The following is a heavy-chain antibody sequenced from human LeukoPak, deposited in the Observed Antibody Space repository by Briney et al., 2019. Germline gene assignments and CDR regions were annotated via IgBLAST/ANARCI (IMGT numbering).Heavy chain of an antibody. CDR2: IQSDGTT. J-gene: IGHJ4*02. Sequence: GGFLGLSCVVSGLTVRNNYMSWVRQAPGKGLEWVSIIQSDGTTIYADFVKGRFTISRDTSKNRLYLEMDSLRAEDTAIYYCTKVATTPVWAPDLWGQGTLVTVSS. CDR3: TKVATTPVWAPDL. V-gene: IGHV3-53*01. CDR1: GLTVRNNY. D-gene: IGHD1-1*01.